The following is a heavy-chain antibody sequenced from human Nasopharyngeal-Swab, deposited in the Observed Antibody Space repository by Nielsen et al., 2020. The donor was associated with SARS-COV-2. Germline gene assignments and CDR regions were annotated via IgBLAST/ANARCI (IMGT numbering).Heavy chain of an antibody. J-gene: IGHJ3*02. D-gene: IGHD3-10*01. CDR1: DGSISSYY. CDR2: IYYSGST. Sequence: GSLRLSCTVSDGSISSYYWSWIRQPPGKGLEWIGYIYYSGSTNYNPSLKSRVTISVDTSKNQFSLKLSSVTAADTAVYYCARDGGAITLVRGVIPRGAFDIWGQGTMVTVSS. V-gene: IGHV4-59*13. CDR3: ARDGGAITLVRGVIPRGAFDI.